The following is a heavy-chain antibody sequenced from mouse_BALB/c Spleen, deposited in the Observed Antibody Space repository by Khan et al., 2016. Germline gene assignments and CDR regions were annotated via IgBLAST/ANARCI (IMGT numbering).Heavy chain of an antibody. Sequence: QIQLVQSGPELKKPGETVKISCKASGYTFTDYSMHWVKQAPGKGLKWMGWINTETGEPTYADDFKGRFAFSLETSASTAYLQINNLKNEDTATYFCARRAYDEGRDWYFDVWGTGTTVTVSS. V-gene: IGHV9-2-1*01. D-gene: IGHD1-1*01. CDR2: INTETGEP. CDR1: GYTFTDYS. CDR3: ARRAYDEGRDWYFDV. J-gene: IGHJ1*03.